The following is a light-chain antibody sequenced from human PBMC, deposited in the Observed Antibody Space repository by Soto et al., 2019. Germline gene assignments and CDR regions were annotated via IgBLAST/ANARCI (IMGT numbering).Light chain of an antibody. V-gene: IGLV2-14*01. J-gene: IGLJ3*02. CDR1: RSDVGGYNS. CDR2: EVS. Sequence: QSALTQPASVSGSPGQSITISCTGTRSDVGGYNSVCWHQQHPGKAPKLIIYEVSNRPSGVSDRFSDSKSGNTASLTISGLQADDEADYYCRSFTTTINWLFGGGTKLTVL. CDR3: RSFTTTINWL.